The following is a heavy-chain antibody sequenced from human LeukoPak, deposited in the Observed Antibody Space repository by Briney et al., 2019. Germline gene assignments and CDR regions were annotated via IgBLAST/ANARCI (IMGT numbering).Heavy chain of an antibody. J-gene: IGHJ6*03. Sequence: GGFLRLSCAASGFTFSSYTMNWVRQPPGKGLEWVSNIGTSSTTIYYADSVKGRFTISRDNAKNSLYLQMNSLRADDTAVYYCARFAAGGSYYYYTDVWGKGTTVTVSS. V-gene: IGHV3-48*01. CDR2: IGTSSTTI. CDR1: GFTFSSYT. D-gene: IGHD6-25*01. CDR3: ARFAAGGSYYYYTDV.